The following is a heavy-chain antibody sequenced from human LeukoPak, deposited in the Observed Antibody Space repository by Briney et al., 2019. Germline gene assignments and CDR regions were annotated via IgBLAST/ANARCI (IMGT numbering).Heavy chain of an antibody. CDR1: GLTFSSYN. Sequence: GSLRLSCAASGLTFSSYNMNWVRQAPGKGLEWVSSISTSGIYIYYADSVKGRFTISRDNAKKSLYLQMNSLRAEDTAVYYCARAAGEMATIRYWGQGTLVTVSS. V-gene: IGHV3-21*01. CDR2: ISTSGIYI. D-gene: IGHD5-24*01. CDR3: ARAAGEMATIRY. J-gene: IGHJ4*02.